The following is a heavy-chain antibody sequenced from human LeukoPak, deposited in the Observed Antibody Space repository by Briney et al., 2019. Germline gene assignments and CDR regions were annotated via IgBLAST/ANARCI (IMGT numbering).Heavy chain of an antibody. CDR2: ISSSSSYI. Sequence: PGGSLRLTCAASGFTFSSYSMNWVRQAPGKVLEWVSSISSSSSYIYYADSVKGRFTISRDNAKNSLYLQMNSLRAEDTAVYYCARDKMVGPTIFDYWGQGALVTVSS. CDR1: GFTFSSYS. D-gene: IGHD1-26*01. V-gene: IGHV3-21*01. CDR3: ARDKMVGPTIFDY. J-gene: IGHJ4*02.